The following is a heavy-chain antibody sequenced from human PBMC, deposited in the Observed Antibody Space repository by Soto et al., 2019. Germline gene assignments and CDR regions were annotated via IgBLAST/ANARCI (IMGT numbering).Heavy chain of an antibody. V-gene: IGHV2-26*01. J-gene: IGHJ6*02. CDR2: IFSNDEK. Sequence: GPTLVNPTETLTLTCTVSGFSLSNARMGVSWIRQPPGKALEWLAHIFSNDEKSPSTSMKSRLTIPKDTSNSTVVLTMTNMDPVDTATYSCAPIPDIAVAGTIGYYYYYGMDVWGQGTTVTVSS. CDR3: APIPDIAVAGTIGYYYYYGMDV. CDR1: GFSLSNARMG. D-gene: IGHD6-19*01.